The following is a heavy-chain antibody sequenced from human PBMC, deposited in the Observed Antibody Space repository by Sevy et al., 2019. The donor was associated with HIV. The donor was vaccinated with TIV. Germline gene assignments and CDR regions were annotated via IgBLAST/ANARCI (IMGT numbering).Heavy chain of an antibody. Sequence: SETLSLTCTVSGGSISRGGYYWSWIRQHPGKGLEWFGYIYYSGGTYYNPSLKRRVTISVDTSKNQFSLKLSSLTAANTAVYYCALDSYGSGSSIDHWGRGTLVTVSS. V-gene: IGHV4-31*03. CDR2: IYYSGGT. CDR3: ALDSYGSGSSIDH. J-gene: IGHJ2*01. CDR1: GGSISRGGYY. D-gene: IGHD3-10*01.